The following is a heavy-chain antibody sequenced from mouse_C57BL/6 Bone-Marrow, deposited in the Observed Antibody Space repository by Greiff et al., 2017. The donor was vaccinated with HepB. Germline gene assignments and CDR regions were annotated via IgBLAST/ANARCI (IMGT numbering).Heavy chain of an antibody. CDR2: IFPGSGST. J-gene: IGHJ1*03. V-gene: IGHV1-56*01. Sequence: VQLQQSGPELVRPGASVKISCKAPGYTFTSHWMQWVRQRPGQGLEWIGEIFPGSGSTYYNEKFKGKATLTADKSSSTAYMELRSLTSEDSAVYFCARPSYSNYDWYFDVWGTGTTVTVSS. CDR3: ARPSYSNYDWYFDV. CDR1: GYTFTSHW. D-gene: IGHD2-5*01.